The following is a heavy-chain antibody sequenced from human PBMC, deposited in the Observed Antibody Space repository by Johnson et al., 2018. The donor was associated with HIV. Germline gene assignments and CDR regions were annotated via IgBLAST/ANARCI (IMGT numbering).Heavy chain of an antibody. D-gene: IGHD3-22*01. CDR3: ARGSRYTYDNDDAYLLHAFDI. CDR1: GFTFSSYA. V-gene: IGHV3-30*04. J-gene: IGHJ3*02. Sequence: QVQLVVSRGGVVQPGTSLRLSCSASGFTFSSYAMHWVRQAPAKGLEWVAIISYDGGDKDYADSVTGRFTISRDISKNKLYLQMNRLRVEDPAVYYCARGSRYTYDNDDAYLLHAFDIWGQGTTVTVSS. CDR2: ISYDGGDK.